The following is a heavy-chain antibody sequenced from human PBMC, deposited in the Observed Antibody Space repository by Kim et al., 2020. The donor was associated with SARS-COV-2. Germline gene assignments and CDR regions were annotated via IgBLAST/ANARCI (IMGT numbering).Heavy chain of an antibody. J-gene: IGHJ4*02. D-gene: IGHD2-15*01. Sequence: GGSLRLSCAASGFTFSSYAMSWVRQAPGKGLEWVSAISGSGGRTYYADSVKGRFTFSRDNSRNTLYLQMNSLRAEDTAIYYCAKDTCSGGGCYEYFDSWGQGTLVTVSS. CDR1: GFTFSSYA. V-gene: IGHV3-23*01. CDR2: ISGSGGRT. CDR3: AKDTCSGGGCYEYFDS.